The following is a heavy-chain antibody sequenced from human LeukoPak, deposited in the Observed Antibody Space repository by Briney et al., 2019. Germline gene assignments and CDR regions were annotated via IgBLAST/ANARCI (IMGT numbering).Heavy chain of an antibody. CDR1: GGTFSSYA. D-gene: IGHD2-15*01. J-gene: IGHJ4*02. Sequence: SVKVSCKASGGTFSSYAISWVRQAPGQGLEWMGGVIPIFGTANYAQKFQGRVTITADESTSTAYMELSSLRSEDTAVYYCARDHCSGGSCSFDYWGQGTLVTVSS. CDR3: ARDHCSGGSCSFDY. V-gene: IGHV1-69*01. CDR2: VIPIFGTA.